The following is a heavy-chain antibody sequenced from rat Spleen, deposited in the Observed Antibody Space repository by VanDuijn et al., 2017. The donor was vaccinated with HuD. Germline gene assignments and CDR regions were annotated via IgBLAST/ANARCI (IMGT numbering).Heavy chain of an antibody. CDR1: GFTFSNYD. V-gene: IGHV5-25*01. CDR2: ISPSGGST. Sequence: EVQLVESGGGLVQPGRSLKLSCAASGFTFSNYDMAWVRQAPTKGLEWVASISPSGGSTYYRDSVKGRFTVSRDNAKSTLYLQMDSLRSEDTATYYCSRHTYSWFAYWGQGTLVTVSS. J-gene: IGHJ3*01. CDR3: SRHTYSWFAY.